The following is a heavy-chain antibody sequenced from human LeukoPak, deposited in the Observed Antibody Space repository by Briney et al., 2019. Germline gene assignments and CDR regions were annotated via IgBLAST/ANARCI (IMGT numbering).Heavy chain of an antibody. CDR2: ISYDGSNR. Sequence: GRSLRLSCAASGSTFSTYAMHWVRQAPGKGLEWVAVISYDGSNRYADSVKGRFTISRDSSRHTVYLQMNSLRDEDTAVYYCARDQGYCTTTSCYSIGGYFDYWGQGTLVTVSS. D-gene: IGHD2-2*01. V-gene: IGHV3-30-3*01. J-gene: IGHJ4*02. CDR1: GSTFSTYA. CDR3: ARDQGYCTTTSCYSIGGYFDY.